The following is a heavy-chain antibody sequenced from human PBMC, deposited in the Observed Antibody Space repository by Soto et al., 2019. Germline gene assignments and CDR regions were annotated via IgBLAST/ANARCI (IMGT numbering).Heavy chain of an antibody. D-gene: IGHD3-22*01. Sequence: PGGSLRLSCAASGFTFRSYAMHWVRQAPGKGLEWVAVISYDGSNKYYADSVKGRFTISRENSKNTLYLQINTLRAEDTDVYYCASTYDSSGYYPSAPDYWGQGT. CDR1: GFTFRSYA. J-gene: IGHJ4*02. CDR2: ISYDGSNK. V-gene: IGHV3-30-3*01. CDR3: ASTYDSSGYYPSAPDY.